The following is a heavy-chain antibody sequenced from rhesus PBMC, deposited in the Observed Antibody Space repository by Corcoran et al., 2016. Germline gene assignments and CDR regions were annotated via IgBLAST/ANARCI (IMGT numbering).Heavy chain of an antibody. CDR2: IKGNSGHS. Sequence: QVQLQESGAGLVKPSETLSITCAVSGGSFSPYWWDWVRQAPGEGLEWIGEIKGNSGHSHHNPPLKRPVTISKGASSNQFSLKLTSGTAADTAVYYCVRYGCPIGGGCFFCDDWGQGVLVTVSS. D-gene: IGHD2-21*01. CDR3: VRYGCPIGGGCFFCDD. V-gene: IGHV4-80*01. CDR1: GGSFSPYW. J-gene: IGHJ4*01.